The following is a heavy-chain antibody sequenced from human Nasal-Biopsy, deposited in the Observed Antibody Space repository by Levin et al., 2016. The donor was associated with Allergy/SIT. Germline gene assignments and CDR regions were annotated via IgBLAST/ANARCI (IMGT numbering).Heavy chain of an antibody. CDR2: IWNTEAS. V-gene: IGHV4-31*03. D-gene: IGHD2-21*01. J-gene: IGHJ3*01. CDR3: ASSSARISTRPRAFDV. Sequence: SETLSLTCTVSGGSIANGGFFWSWVRQVPGRGLEWIGHIWNTEASYYNPSLGSRIAILVETSSNRFFLEMNSVTRADTAIYYCASSSARISTRPRAFDVWGQGTLVTVSS. CDR1: GGSIANGGFF.